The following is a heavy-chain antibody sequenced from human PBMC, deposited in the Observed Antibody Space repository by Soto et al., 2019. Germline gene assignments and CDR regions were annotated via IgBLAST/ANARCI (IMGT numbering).Heavy chain of an antibody. CDR3: AKDLDDYVWGSYRPPTDY. CDR1: GFTLSSYG. V-gene: IGHV3-30*18. D-gene: IGHD3-16*02. J-gene: IGHJ4*02. Sequence: QVQLVESGGGVVQPGRSLRLSCAASGFTLSSYGMHWVRQAPGKGLEWVAVISYDGSNKYYADSVKGRFTISRDNSKNTLYLQMNSLRAEDTAVYYCAKDLDDYVWGSYRPPTDYWGQGTLVTVSS. CDR2: ISYDGSNK.